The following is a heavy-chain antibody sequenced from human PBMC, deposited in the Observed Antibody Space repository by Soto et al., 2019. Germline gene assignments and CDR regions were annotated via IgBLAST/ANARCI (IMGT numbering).Heavy chain of an antibody. V-gene: IGHV4-30-2*01. D-gene: IGHD3-22*01. CDR3: AREVLYDSSGYYYFDP. Sequence: PSETLSLTCAVSGGSISSGGYSWTWIRQPPGKGLEWIGYIYHSGSTYYNPSLKSRVTISVDRSKNQFSLKLSSVTAADTAVYYCAREVLYDSSGYYYFDPWGQGTLVTVSS. CDR1: GGSISSGGYS. CDR2: IYHSGST. J-gene: IGHJ4*02.